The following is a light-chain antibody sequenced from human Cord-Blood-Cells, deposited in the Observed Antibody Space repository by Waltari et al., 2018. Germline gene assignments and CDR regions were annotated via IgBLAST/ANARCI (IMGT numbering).Light chain of an antibody. V-gene: IGKV1-39*01. CDR2: AAS. CDR1: QSIHSY. J-gene: IGKJ4*01. CDR3: QQSYSTPLT. Sequence: DIQMTQSPSSLSASVGDRVTITCRASQSIHSYLNWYQQKPGKAPKLLIYAASSLQSGVTSRFSGSGSGTDFTLTISSLQPEDFATYYCQQSYSTPLTFGGGTKVEIK.